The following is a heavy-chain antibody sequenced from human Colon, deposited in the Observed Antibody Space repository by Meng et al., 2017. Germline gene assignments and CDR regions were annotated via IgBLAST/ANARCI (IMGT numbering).Heavy chain of an antibody. V-gene: IGHV1-2*02. CDR2: IFSNSGDT. J-gene: IGHJ4*02. CDR3: ARSTPSLDY. Sequence: LAQAWPEVKRPGSSVDVSRKADGYSFSDCKIDGVRQAPGQGLEWMGWIFSNSGDTNYAQKFQGRVTMTRDTSISTTYMELIRLTSDDTAVYYCARSTPSLDYWGQGTLVTVSS. D-gene: IGHD2-15*01. CDR1: GYSFSDCK.